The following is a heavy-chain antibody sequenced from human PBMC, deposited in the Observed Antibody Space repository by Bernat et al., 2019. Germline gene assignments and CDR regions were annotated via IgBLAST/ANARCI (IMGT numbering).Heavy chain of an antibody. D-gene: IGHD1-20*01. CDR3: ARPVTGILTAPFDY. CDR2: IYYSGST. J-gene: IGHJ4*02. Sequence: QLQLQESGPGLVKPSETLSLTCTVSGGSISSSSYYWGWIRQPPGKGLEWIGSIYYSGSTYYNPSLKSRVTISVDTSKNQFSLKLTSVTAADTAVYYCARPVTGILTAPFDYWGQGALVTVSS. V-gene: IGHV4-39*01. CDR1: GGSISSSSYY.